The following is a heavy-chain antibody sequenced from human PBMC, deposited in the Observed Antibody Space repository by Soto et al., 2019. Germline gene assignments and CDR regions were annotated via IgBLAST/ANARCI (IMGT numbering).Heavy chain of an antibody. CDR3: ANRRGFCSGDSCFPFDY. J-gene: IGHJ4*02. D-gene: IGHD2-15*01. CDR2: IYYSGST. V-gene: IGHV4-59*08. CDR1: GGSISSYY. Sequence: PSETLSLTCTVSGGSISSYYWSWIRQPPGKGLEWIGYIYYSGSTNYNPSLKSRVTISVDTSKNQFSLKLSSVTAADTAVYYCANRRGFCSGDSCFPFDYWGQGILVTVSS.